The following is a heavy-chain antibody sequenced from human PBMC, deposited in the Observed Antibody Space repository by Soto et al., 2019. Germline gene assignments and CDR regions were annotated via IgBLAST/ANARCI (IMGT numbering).Heavy chain of an antibody. CDR1: GDSSNDYG. D-gene: IGHD5-12*01. CDR2: INPNGGAT. CDR3: ARESGGATATLDYYYFYMDV. V-gene: IGHV1-2*02. Sequence: ASVKGSSKTPGDSSNDYGRHWGRKAPGKGLEGMGWINPNGGATKYAQKFQGRVTVTRDTSIRTVYMELSSLRSDDTAVYYCARESGGATATLDYYYFYMDVWGKGTTVTVSS. J-gene: IGHJ6*03.